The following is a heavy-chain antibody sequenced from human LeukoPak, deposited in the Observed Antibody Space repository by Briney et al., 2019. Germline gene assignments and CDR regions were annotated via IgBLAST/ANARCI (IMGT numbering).Heavy chain of an antibody. CDR1: DDSISDYY. D-gene: IGHD3-16*01. V-gene: IGHV4-59*01. CDR2: FYNSGRS. CDR3: TRGAGWLIDY. Sequence: SESLSLTCTVSDDSISDYYRGWIRQPPGKGLEWIGYFYNSGRSTYNPSLKSRVTISADTSKNHFSLKLNSVTTADTAVYYCTRGAGWLIDYWGQGILVTVSS. J-gene: IGHJ4*02.